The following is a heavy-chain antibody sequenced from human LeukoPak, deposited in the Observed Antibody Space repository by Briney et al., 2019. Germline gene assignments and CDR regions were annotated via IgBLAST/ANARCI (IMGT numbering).Heavy chain of an antibody. V-gene: IGHV1-3*01. Sequence: ASVKVSCKASGYAFTSYDINWVRQATGQGLEWMGWINAGNGNTKYSQKFQGRVTITRDTSASTAYMELSSLRSEDTAVYYCARESSYYSSGWYMIEYYFDYWGQGTLVTVSS. CDR2: INAGNGNT. CDR3: ARESSYYSSGWYMIEYYFDY. D-gene: IGHD6-19*01. CDR1: GYAFTSYD. J-gene: IGHJ4*02.